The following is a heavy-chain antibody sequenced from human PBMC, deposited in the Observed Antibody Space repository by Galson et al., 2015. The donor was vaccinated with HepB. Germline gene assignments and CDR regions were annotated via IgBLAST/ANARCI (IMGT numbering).Heavy chain of an antibody. CDR1: GYTLTELS. D-gene: IGHD3-22*01. J-gene: IGHJ4*02. CDR2: FDPEDGET. V-gene: IGHV1-24*01. CDR3: ATRGYDSSGLGSCFDY. Sequence: SVKVSCKVSGYTLTELSMHWVRQAPGKGLEWMGGFDPEDGETIYAQKFQGRVTMTEDTSTDTAYMELSSLRSEDTAVYHCATRGYDSSGLGSCFDYWGQGTLVTVSS.